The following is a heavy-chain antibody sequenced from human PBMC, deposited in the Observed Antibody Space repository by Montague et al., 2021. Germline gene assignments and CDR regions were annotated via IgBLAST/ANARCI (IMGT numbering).Heavy chain of an antibody. CDR3: ERDTVGASGYFYYYYMDV. J-gene: IGHJ6*03. V-gene: IGHV4-4*07. CDR1: GDSINTYS. D-gene: IGHD1-26*01. Sequence: SETLSLTCTVFGDSINTYSWSWIRQPAGKGLEWIGRLSNGGSTNSNPSLKSRVSMSVDTSKNQFSLKLSSVTAADTAVYFCERDTVGASGYFYYYYMDVWGRGTTVTVSS. CDR2: LSNGGST.